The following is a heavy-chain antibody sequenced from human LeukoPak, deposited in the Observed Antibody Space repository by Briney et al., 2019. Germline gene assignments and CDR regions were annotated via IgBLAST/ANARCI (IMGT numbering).Heavy chain of an antibody. J-gene: IGHJ1*01. CDR3: ARDYIRRGAVAGRAPRY. V-gene: IGHV1-18*01. D-gene: IGHD6-19*01. CDR2: ISAYNGNT. CDR1: GYTFTSYG. Sequence: GASVEVSYKASGYTFTSYGISWVRQAPGQGLEWMGWISAYNGNTNYAQKLQCRVTMTTDTSTSPAYMELRSLRSDGTAVYYCARDYIRRGAVAGRAPRYWGQGTLVTVSS.